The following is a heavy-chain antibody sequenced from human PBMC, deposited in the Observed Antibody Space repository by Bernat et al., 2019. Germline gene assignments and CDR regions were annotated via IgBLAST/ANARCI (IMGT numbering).Heavy chain of an antibody. CDR3: ASIRAASGGY. CDR2: ISGSGDDT. J-gene: IGHJ4*02. Sequence: VQLVESGGGVVQPGRSLRLSCAASGFTFSSYGMHWVRQAPGKGLEWVSAISGSGDDTHYADSVKGRFTISRDNSKNTLHLLMNSLRAGDTAVYYCASIRAASGGYWGQGTLVTVSS. D-gene: IGHD6-13*01. CDR1: GFTFSSYG. V-gene: IGHV3-23*04.